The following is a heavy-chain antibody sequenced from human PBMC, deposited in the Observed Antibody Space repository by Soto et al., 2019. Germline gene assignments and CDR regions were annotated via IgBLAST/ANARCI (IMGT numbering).Heavy chain of an antibody. J-gene: IGHJ3*01. Sequence: GGSLRLSCAVSGLTFSNYAMSWVRQAPGKGLEWVSSINSRSATTSYADLVGGRFTISRDNSKNTVSLQMDSLRTEDTAVYYCATLLQYFDWSCDAFDFWGLGTMVTVSS. CDR1: GLTFSNYA. CDR3: ATLLQYFDWSCDAFDF. V-gene: IGHV3-23*01. CDR2: INSRSATT. D-gene: IGHD3-9*01.